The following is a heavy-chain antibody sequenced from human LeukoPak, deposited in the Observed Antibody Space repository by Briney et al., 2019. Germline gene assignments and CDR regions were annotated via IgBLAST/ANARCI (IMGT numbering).Heavy chain of an antibody. Sequence: SETVSLTCTVSGGSISSYYWSWIRQPAGKGLEWIGRICTSGSTNYNPSLKSRVTMSVDTSKNQFSLKLSPVTAADTAVYYCARAPRVGPKVVIYYYYMDVWGKGTTVTVSS. D-gene: IGHD3-22*01. CDR1: GGSISSYY. V-gene: IGHV4-4*07. CDR3: ARAPRVGPKVVIYYYYMDV. CDR2: ICTSGST. J-gene: IGHJ6*03.